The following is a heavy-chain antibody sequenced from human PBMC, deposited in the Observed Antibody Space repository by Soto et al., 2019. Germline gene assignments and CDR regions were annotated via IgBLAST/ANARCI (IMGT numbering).Heavy chain of an antibody. V-gene: IGHV4-4*02. CDR1: GCSISNSNW. Sequence: SETLSLTCAVSGCSISNSNWWSWVRQPPGKGLEWIGEIYHSGSTNYNPSLKSRVTISVDKSKNQFSLKLSSVTAADTAVYYCARAVDEAYYYYGMDVWGQGTTVTVSS. CDR2: IYHSGST. J-gene: IGHJ6*02. CDR3: ARAVDEAYYYYGMDV. D-gene: IGHD5-12*01.